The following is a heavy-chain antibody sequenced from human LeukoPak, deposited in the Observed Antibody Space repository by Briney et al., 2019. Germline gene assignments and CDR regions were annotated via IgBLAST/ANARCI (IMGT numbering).Heavy chain of an antibody. CDR3: ARRKEWFGELSARFDY. J-gene: IGHJ4*02. CDR2: ISYDGSNK. D-gene: IGHD3-10*01. CDR1: GFTFSTYS. V-gene: IGHV3-30*03. Sequence: GGSLRLSCADSGFTFSTYSMNWLRQAPGKGLEWVAVISYDGSNKYYADSVKGRFTISRDNSKNTLYLQMNSLRAEDTAVYYCARRKEWFGELSARFDYWGQGTLVTVSS.